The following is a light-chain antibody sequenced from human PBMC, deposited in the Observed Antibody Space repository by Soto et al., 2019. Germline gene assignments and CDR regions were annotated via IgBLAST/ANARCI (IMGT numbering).Light chain of an antibody. CDR3: KSYAGSNTYV. CDR2: EVG. J-gene: IGLJ1*01. CDR1: KSDIGIYDC. V-gene: IGLV2-8*01. Sequence: QSALTQPPSSSGSPGQSVTISCTGSKSDIGIYDCVSWYQHHPGKAPRLIIYEVGQRPSGVPDRFSGSXXGKTASXTXXGLQAADEADYFCKSYAGSNTYVFGPATKVTVL.